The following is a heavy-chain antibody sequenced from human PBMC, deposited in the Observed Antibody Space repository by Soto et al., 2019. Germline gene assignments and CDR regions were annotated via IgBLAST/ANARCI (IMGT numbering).Heavy chain of an antibody. CDR2: INPNSGGT. D-gene: IGHD1-26*01. CDR1: GYTFSGYY. Sequence: GASVKVSCKASGYTFSGYYMHWVRQAPGQGLEWMGWINPNSGGTNYAQKFQGRVTMTRDTSISTAYTELSRLRSDDTAVYYCARDQAKGAGSAGFDYWGQGTLVTVSS. CDR3: ARDQAKGAGSAGFDY. J-gene: IGHJ4*02. V-gene: IGHV1-2*02.